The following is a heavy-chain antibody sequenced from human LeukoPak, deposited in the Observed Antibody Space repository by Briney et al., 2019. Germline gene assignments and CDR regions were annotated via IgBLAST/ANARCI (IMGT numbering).Heavy chain of an antibody. D-gene: IGHD3-10*01. CDR2: IRYDGSNK. J-gene: IGHJ6*03. Sequence: PGGSLRLSCATSGFTFSTHWMNWVRQAPGKGLEWVAFIRYDGSNKYYADSVKGRFTTSRDNSKNTLYLQMNSLRAEDTAMYYCAKDRGVTTRDYYYMDVWGKGTTVTVSS. V-gene: IGHV3-30*02. CDR3: AKDRGVTTRDYYYMDV. CDR1: GFTFSTHW.